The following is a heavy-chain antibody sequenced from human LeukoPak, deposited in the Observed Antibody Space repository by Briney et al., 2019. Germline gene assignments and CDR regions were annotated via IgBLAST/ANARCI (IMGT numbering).Heavy chain of an antibody. CDR1: GFTFSSNS. CDR3: AKVLPIYFSPSSWFDP. D-gene: IGHD3-3*01. Sequence: PGGSLRLSCTVSGFTFSSNSMSWVRQAPGKGLEWVSFIYSDNTHYSDSVKGRFTISRDNSNNTLYLQMNSLRAEDTAVYYCAKVLPIYFSPSSWFDPWGQGTLVTVSS. V-gene: IGHV3-53*01. J-gene: IGHJ5*02. CDR2: IYSDNT.